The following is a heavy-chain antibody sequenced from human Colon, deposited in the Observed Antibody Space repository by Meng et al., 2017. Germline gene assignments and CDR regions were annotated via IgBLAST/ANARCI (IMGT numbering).Heavy chain of an antibody. Sequence: SETLSLTCTVSGGSITSYYWNWIRQAPGKGLEWIGAKFFSGGTNYNPSLKSRVTISVDTSKNQFSLKLSSVTTADTAVYYCARDGDYDSNSFDSWGHGTPVTVSS. V-gene: IGHV4-59*01. J-gene: IGHJ4*01. D-gene: IGHD4-17*01. CDR2: KFFSGGT. CDR1: GGSITSYY. CDR3: ARDGDYDSNSFDS.